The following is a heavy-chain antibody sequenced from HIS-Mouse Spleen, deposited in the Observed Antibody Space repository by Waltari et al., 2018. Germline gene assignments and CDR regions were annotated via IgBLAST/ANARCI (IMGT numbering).Heavy chain of an antibody. J-gene: IGHJ3*02. CDR1: GFTFSSYW. D-gene: IGHD2-15*01. CDR2: INSDGSRT. CDR3: ARDGTLGYCSGGSCYSVAFDI. Sequence: EVQLVESGGGLVQPGGSLRLSCAASGFTFSSYWMHWVRQAPGKGLVWVSRINSDGSRTSDADSVKGRFTISRDNAKNTLYLQMNSLRAEDTAVYYCARDGTLGYCSGGSCYSVAFDIWGQGTMVTVSS. V-gene: IGHV3-74*01.